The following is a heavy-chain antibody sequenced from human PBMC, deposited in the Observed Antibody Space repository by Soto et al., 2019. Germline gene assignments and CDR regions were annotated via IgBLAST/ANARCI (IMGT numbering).Heavy chain of an antibody. J-gene: IGHJ4*02. Sequence: EVHLVESGGGLVQPGRSLRLSCVASGFTFDDYAMHWVRQAPGKGLAWVSGINWNSGIIHYTDSVKGRFTISRDNAKNSLYLQMNSLRAEDTALYYCAKDIGAWLKGDFDYWGQGTLVTVSS. D-gene: IGHD3-16*01. V-gene: IGHV3-9*01. CDR2: INWNSGII. CDR1: GFTFDDYA. CDR3: AKDIGAWLKGDFDY.